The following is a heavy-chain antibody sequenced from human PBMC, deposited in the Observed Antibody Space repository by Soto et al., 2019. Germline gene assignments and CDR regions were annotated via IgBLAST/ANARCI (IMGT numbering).Heavy chain of an antibody. V-gene: IGHV1-18*01. D-gene: IGHD6-13*01. CDR2: ISAYNGNT. CDR3: ARDAAAGLNDY. CDR1: GYTFTSYG. J-gene: IGHJ4*02. Sequence: QVQLVQSGAEVKKPGASVKVSCKASGYTFTSYGISWVRQAPGQGLEWMGWISAYNGNTKYVQKFQGRVTMTTDTSTRTGYMERRSLRSDDTAVYYCARDAAAGLNDYWGQGTLVTVSS.